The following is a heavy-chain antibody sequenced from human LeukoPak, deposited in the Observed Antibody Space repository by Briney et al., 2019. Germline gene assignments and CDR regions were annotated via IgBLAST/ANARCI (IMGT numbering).Heavy chain of an antibody. D-gene: IGHD4-23*01. CDR1: GFTFSIYA. CDR2: ITATTRST. J-gene: IGHJ3*01. Sequence: GGSLRLSCAGSGFTFSIYAMHWVRQAPGKGLEWVSTITATTRSTSYADSVKGRFTIFRDNSKRTLYLQMNSLRVEDTAMYYCAKDPNGDYVGAFDFWGQGTLVSVSS. CDR3: AKDPNGDYVGAFDF. V-gene: IGHV3-23*01.